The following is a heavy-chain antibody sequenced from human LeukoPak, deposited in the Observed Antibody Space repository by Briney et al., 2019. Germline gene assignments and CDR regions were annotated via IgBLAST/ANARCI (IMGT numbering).Heavy chain of an antibody. CDR3: ARDGIAAAGRGGNWFDP. D-gene: IGHD6-13*01. CDR2: IYYSGST. V-gene: IGHV4-59*01. J-gene: IGHJ5*02. Sequence: PSETLSLTCTVSGGSISSYYWSWIRQPPGNGLEWIGYIYYSGSTNYSPSLKSRVTISVDTSKNQFSLKLSSVTAADTAVYYCARDGIAAAGRGGNWFDPWGQGTLVTVSS. CDR1: GGSISSYY.